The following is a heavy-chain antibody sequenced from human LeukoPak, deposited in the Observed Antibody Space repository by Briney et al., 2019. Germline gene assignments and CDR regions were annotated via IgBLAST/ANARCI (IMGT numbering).Heavy chain of an antibody. J-gene: IGHJ3*02. CDR2: IKQDGSEK. V-gene: IGHV3-7*01. CDR1: GFTFSSYW. CDR3: ARDLVPAAISSGGAFDI. Sequence: GGSLRLSCAASGFTFSSYWMRWVRQAPGKGLEWVANIKQDGSEKYYVDSVKGRFTISRDNAKNSLYLQMNSLRAEDTAVYYCARDLVPAAISSGGAFDIWGQGTMVTVSS. D-gene: IGHD2-2*01.